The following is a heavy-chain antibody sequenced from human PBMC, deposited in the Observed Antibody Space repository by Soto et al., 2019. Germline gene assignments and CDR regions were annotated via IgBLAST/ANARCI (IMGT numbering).Heavy chain of an antibody. D-gene: IGHD1-26*01. Sequence: GESLKISCKGSGYSFTSYWIGWVRQMPGKGLEWMGRIDPSDSQTYYSPSFRGHVTISVTKSITTVFLQWSSLRAEDTAIFYCARDPFGYYVNYFDNWGQGTPVTVSS. J-gene: IGHJ4*02. CDR1: GYSFTSYW. CDR2: IDPSDSQT. V-gene: IGHV5-10-1*01. CDR3: ARDPFGYYVNYFDN.